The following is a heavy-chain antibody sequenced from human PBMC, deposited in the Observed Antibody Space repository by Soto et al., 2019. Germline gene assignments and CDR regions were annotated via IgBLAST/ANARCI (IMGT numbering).Heavy chain of an antibody. Sequence: GGSLRLSCAASGFTFSSYAMSWGRQAPGKGLEWVGRIKSKTDGGTTDYAAPVKGRFTISRDDSKKTLSLQMNSLKSEDTAVYYCTTDSPRLSGDVVRWAYYYMDVWGKGTRVTVSS. D-gene: IGHD5-12*01. V-gene: IGHV3-15*01. CDR3: TTDSPRLSGDVVRWAYYYMDV. CDR1: GFTFSSYA. CDR2: IKSKTDGGTT. J-gene: IGHJ6*03.